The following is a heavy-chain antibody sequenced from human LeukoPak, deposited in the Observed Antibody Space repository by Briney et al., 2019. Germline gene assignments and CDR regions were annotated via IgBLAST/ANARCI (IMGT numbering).Heavy chain of an antibody. J-gene: IGHJ4*02. CDR3: ARDPGDPYYFDY. Sequence: GRSLRLSCAASGFTFSSYGMHWVRQAPGKGLEWVAVIWYDGSNKYYADSVKGRFTISRDNSENTLSLQMNSLRAEDTAVYYCARDPGDPYYFDYWGQGTLVTVSS. V-gene: IGHV3-33*01. CDR1: GFTFSSYG. D-gene: IGHD7-27*01. CDR2: IWYDGSNK.